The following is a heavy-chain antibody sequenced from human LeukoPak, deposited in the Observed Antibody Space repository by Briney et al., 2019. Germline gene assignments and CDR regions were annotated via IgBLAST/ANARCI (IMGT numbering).Heavy chain of an antibody. CDR2: ISSSSSTI. Sequence: GGSLRLSCAASGFTFSSYSMNWVRQAPGKGLEWASYISSSSSTIYYADSVKGRFTISRDNAKNSLYLQMNSLRAEDTAVYYCARDRGYGFDYWGQGTLVTVSS. CDR1: GFTFSSYS. D-gene: IGHD5-12*01. J-gene: IGHJ4*02. CDR3: ARDRGYGFDY. V-gene: IGHV3-48*01.